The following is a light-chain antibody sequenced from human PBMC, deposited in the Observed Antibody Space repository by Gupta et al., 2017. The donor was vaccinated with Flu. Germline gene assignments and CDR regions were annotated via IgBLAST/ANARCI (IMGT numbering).Light chain of an antibody. CDR3: AAWDDNRGGVI. J-gene: IGLJ2*01. V-gene: IGLV1-47*01. CDR1: SSNIGTNY. CDR2: RNN. Sequence: VTISCSGSSSNIGTNYVYWYQQLPGAAPKLLIYRNNQRPSGVPDRFSGSKSGTSASLAISGLRSEDEADYHCAAWDDNRGGVIFGGGTKLTVL.